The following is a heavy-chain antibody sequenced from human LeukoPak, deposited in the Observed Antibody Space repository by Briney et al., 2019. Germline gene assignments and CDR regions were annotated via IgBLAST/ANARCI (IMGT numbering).Heavy chain of an antibody. CDR2: INHSGST. CDR3: ARGRHCSSTSCYFVWFDP. V-gene: IGHV4-34*01. Sequence: SGTLSLTCAVYGGSFSGYYWSWIRQPPGKGLEWIGEINHSGSTNYNPSLKSRVTISVDTSKNQFSLKLSSVTAADTAVYYCARGRHCSSTSCYFVWFDPWGQGTLVTVSS. D-gene: IGHD2-2*01. J-gene: IGHJ5*02. CDR1: GGSFSGYY.